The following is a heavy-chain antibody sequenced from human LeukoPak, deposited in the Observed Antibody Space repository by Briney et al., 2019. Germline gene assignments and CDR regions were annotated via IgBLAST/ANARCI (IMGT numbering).Heavy chain of an antibody. CDR2: IYYSGST. Sequence: KASETLSLTCSVSGGSINSSGYFWGWIRQPPGKGLEWIGNIYYSGSTYCNPSLKSRVTISVDTSKNYFSLRLSSVTAADTAVYYCARLSVLLWAAEAQSNDPWGQGTLVTVSS. D-gene: IGHD3-10*01. CDR1: GGSINSSGYF. J-gene: IGHJ5*02. V-gene: IGHV4-39*02. CDR3: ARLSVLLWAAEAQSNDP.